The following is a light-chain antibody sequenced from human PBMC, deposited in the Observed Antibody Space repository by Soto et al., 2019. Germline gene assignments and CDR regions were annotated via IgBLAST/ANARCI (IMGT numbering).Light chain of an antibody. V-gene: IGKV3-15*01. J-gene: IGKJ4*01. Sequence: EIVMTQSPATLSVFPGETATLSCRASQTPNNNLAWYQQKPGQAPRLLIYGVSSRATGIPARFSGSGSGTEFPLAINNLQSEESSVYYCQQHNGWPLTFGAGTKVEIK. CDR1: QTPNNN. CDR3: QQHNGWPLT. CDR2: GVS.